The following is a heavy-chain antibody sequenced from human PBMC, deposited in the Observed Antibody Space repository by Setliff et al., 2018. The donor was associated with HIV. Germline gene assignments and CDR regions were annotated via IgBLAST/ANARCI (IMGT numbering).Heavy chain of an antibody. D-gene: IGHD3-22*01. CDR1: GGSINSRDYS. CDR2: LPHSGVT. Sequence: SETLSLTCTVSGGSINSRDYSWGWIRQPPGKGLEWIVSLPHSGVTYYNPSLRSRVTISVDTSKNQFSLKLTSVTAADTAVYYCARDPKHSSSGDLEYWGQGTLVTVSS. J-gene: IGHJ4*02. V-gene: IGHV4-39*07. CDR3: ARDPKHSSSGDLEY.